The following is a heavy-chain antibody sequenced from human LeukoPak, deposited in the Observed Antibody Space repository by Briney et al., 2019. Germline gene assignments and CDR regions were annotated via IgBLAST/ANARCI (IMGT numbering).Heavy chain of an antibody. V-gene: IGHV3-30*04. CDR1: GFTFSSYT. CDR2: ISYDGSNK. J-gene: IGHJ4*02. Sequence: PGGSLRLSCTASGFTFSSYTMHWVRQAPGKGLEWVAVISYDGSNKYYADSVKGRFTISRDNSKNTLYLQMNSLRAEDTAVYYCAKDEASGSYQPVFDYWGQGTLVTVSS. CDR3: AKDEASGSYQPVFDY. D-gene: IGHD1-26*01.